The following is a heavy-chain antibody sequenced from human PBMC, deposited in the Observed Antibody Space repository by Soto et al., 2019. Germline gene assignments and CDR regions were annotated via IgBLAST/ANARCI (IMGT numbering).Heavy chain of an antibody. CDR2: IIPILGIA. J-gene: IGHJ4*02. D-gene: IGHD5-12*01. CDR3: ARAPGMATISRPFDY. Sequence: QVQLVQSGAEVKKPGSSVKVSCKASGGTFSSYTISWVRQAPGQGLEWMGRIIPILGIANYAQKFQGRVTITADKSTSTAYMELSSLRSEDTAVYYCARAPGMATISRPFDYWGQGTLVTVSS. CDR1: GGTFSSYT. V-gene: IGHV1-69*02.